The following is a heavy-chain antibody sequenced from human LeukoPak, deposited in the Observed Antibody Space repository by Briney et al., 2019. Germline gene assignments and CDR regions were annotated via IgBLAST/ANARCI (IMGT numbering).Heavy chain of an antibody. D-gene: IGHD2/OR15-2a*01. CDR2: IYCSGST. CDR1: GGSITSDH. V-gene: IGHV4-59*01. J-gene: IGHJ3*02. CDR3: ARKNDFDI. Sequence: SETLSLTCTVSGGSITSDHWNWIRQPPGKGLEWIGCIYCSGSTYYNPSLKSRVTISVDMSKNQFSLRLTSVTAADAGVYYCARKNDFDIWGQGTLVTVSS.